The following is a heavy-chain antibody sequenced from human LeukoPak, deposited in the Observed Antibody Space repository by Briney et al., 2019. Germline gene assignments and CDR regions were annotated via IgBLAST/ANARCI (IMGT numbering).Heavy chain of an antibody. CDR1: GFTFSSYW. J-gene: IGHJ4*02. CDR2: INSDGSST. CDR3: ARRDGYWGVFDY. D-gene: IGHD5-24*01. V-gene: IGHV3-74*01. Sequence: GGSLRLSCAASGFTFSSYWMHWVRQAPGKGLVWVSRINSDGSSTSYADSVKGRFTISRDNAKNTLYLQMNSLRAEDTAVYYCARRDGYWGVFDYWGQGTLVTVSS.